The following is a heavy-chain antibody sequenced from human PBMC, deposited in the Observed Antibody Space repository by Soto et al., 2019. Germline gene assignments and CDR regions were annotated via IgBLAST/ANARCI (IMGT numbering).Heavy chain of an antibody. D-gene: IGHD6-13*01. CDR1: GFTFSSYA. Sequence: GGSLRLSCAASGFTFSSYAMWWVRQAPGKGLECVSAISGGGETTYYADSVKGRFTISRDNSKNTLYLQMNSLRAEDTAVYYCAAGIAAGLDAFDIWGQGTMVTVSS. CDR3: AAGIAAGLDAFDI. CDR2: ISGGGETT. V-gene: IGHV3-23*01. J-gene: IGHJ3*02.